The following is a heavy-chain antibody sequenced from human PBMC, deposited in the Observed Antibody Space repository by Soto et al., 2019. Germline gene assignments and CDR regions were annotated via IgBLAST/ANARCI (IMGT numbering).Heavy chain of an antibody. J-gene: IGHJ4*02. Sequence: SQTLSLTCAISVDSVSSNSVVWNWIRQSPSRGLEWLGRTYYRSKWYNDYAVSVKSRITINPDTPKNQFSLQLNSVTPEDTAVYYCAREGLERHFDYWGQGTLVTVSS. CDR3: AREGLERHFDY. D-gene: IGHD1-1*01. V-gene: IGHV6-1*01. CDR2: TYYRSKWYN. CDR1: VDSVSSNSVV.